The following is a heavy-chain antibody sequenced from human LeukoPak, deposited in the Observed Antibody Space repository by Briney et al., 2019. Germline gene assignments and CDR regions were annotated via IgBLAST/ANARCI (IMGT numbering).Heavy chain of an antibody. V-gene: IGHV3-7*04. J-gene: IGHJ4*02. CDR2: IKQDGSKK. CDR1: GFPFSSYW. D-gene: IGHD5-24*01. Sequence: GGSLRLSCVASGFPFSSYWMTWFGQAPGKGLEWLANIKQDGSKKSYVDSVKGRFTISRDNAKNSLYLQMNSLRAEDTAIYYCTRVGYIDEGIDYWGQGTLVTVSS. CDR3: TRVGYIDEGIDY.